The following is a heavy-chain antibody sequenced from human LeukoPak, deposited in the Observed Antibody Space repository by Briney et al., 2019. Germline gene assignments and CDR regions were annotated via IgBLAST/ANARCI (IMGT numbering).Heavy chain of an antibody. Sequence: GGSLRLSCAASGFTFSSYSMNWVRQAPGKGLEWVSSISSSSSYIYYADSVKGRFTISRDNAKNSLYLQMNSLRAEDTAVYYCARAVYSGYDWGGSEFDYWGQGTLVTVSS. CDR3: ARAVYSGYDWGGSEFDY. CDR1: GFTFSSYS. CDR2: ISSSSSYI. D-gene: IGHD5-12*01. V-gene: IGHV3-21*01. J-gene: IGHJ4*02.